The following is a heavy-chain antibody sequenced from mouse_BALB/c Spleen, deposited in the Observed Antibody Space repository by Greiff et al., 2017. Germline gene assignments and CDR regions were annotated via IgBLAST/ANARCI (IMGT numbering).Heavy chain of an antibody. D-gene: IGHD1-1*01. CDR2: IYPGDGAT. V-gene: IGHV1-80*01. CDR3: ARWGTYYGRSAMDY. Sequence: VQLQQSGAELVRPGSSVKISCKASGYAFSSYWMNWVKQRPGQGLEWIGQIYPGDGATNYNGKFKGKATLTADKSSSTAYMQLSSLTSEDSAVYFCARWGTYYGRSAMDYWGQGTSVTVSS. J-gene: IGHJ4*01. CDR1: GYAFSSYW.